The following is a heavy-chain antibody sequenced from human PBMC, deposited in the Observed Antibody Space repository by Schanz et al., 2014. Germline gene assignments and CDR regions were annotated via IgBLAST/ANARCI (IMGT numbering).Heavy chain of an antibody. D-gene: IGHD3-10*01. CDR1: GFTFSNYW. CDR3: ATNFYGSGIVDP. V-gene: IGHV3-74*01. J-gene: IGHJ5*02. Sequence: EVQLVESGGGLVQPGGSLRLSCAASGFTFSNYWIHWVRQAPGKGLVWVSRIDADGNSTSYADSVKGRFTISRDNAKNTLYLEMNSLTAEDTAVYYCATNFYGSGIVDPWGQGTLVTVSS. CDR2: IDADGNST.